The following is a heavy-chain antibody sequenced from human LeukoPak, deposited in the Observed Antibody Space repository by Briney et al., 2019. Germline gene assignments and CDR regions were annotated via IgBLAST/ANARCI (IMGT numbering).Heavy chain of an antibody. CDR1: GFTFNTYG. V-gene: IGHV3-23*01. D-gene: IGHD6-19*01. CDR2: ISASGSNT. CDR3: AKVLPQWLVRYGTFDY. Sequence: GGSLRLSCAASGFTFNTYGMSWVRQAPGKGLEWVSVISASGSNTYYADSVKGRFTISRDNSKNTLYLEMNSLRAEDTAVYYCAKVLPQWLVRYGTFDYWGQGTLVTVSS. J-gene: IGHJ4*02.